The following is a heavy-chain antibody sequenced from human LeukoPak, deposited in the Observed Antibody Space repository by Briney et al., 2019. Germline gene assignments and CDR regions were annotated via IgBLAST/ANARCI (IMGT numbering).Heavy chain of an antibody. CDR3: ARGLFETYYYDSSGYYRYYFDY. D-gene: IGHD3-22*01. CDR2: INHSGST. Sequence: SETLSLTCAVYGGSFSGYYWSWIRQPPGKGLEWIGEINHSGSTNYNPSLKSRVTISVDTSKNQFSLKLSSVTAADTAVYYCARGLFETYYYDSSGYYRYYFDYWGQGTLVTVSS. V-gene: IGHV4-34*01. J-gene: IGHJ4*02. CDR1: GGSFSGYY.